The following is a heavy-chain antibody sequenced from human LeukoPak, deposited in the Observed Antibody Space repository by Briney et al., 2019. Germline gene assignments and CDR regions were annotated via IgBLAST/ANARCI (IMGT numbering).Heavy chain of an antibody. J-gene: IGHJ4*02. CDR2: IYYSGST. D-gene: IGHD2-8*02. Sequence: SETLSLTCTVSGGSISSYYWSWIRQPPGKGLEWIGYIYYSGSTNYNPSLKSRVSISVDTSKNQFSLKLSSVTAADTAVYYCARHDWVVYYFDYWGQGTLVTVSS. V-gene: IGHV4-59*08. CDR3: ARHDWVVYYFDY. CDR1: GGSISSYY.